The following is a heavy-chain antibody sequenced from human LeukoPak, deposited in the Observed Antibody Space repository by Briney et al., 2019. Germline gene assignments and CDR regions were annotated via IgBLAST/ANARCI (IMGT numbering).Heavy chain of an antibody. D-gene: IGHD1-14*01. V-gene: IGHV3-48*03. CDR1: GFTFSSYE. CDR2: ISSSGSTT. J-gene: IGHJ6*03. CDR3: ARSPAGANYYLDV. Sequence: GGSLRLSCAASGFTFSSYEMNWVRQAPGKGLEWVSYISSSGSTTYYADSMKGRFTISRDNAKNSLYLQMNSLRAEDTAVYYCARSPAGANYYLDVWGKGTTVTISS.